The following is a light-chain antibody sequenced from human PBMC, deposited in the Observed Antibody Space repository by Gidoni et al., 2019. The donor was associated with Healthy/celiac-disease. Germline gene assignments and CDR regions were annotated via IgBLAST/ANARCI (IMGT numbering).Light chain of an antibody. J-gene: IGKJ5*01. V-gene: IGKV3-20*01. CDR2: GAS. CDR1: QSVSSSY. Sequence: EIVLTPSPGTLSSSPGERATISCRASQSVSSSYLAWYQQKPGQAPRLLIYGASSRATGIPDRFSGSGSGTDFTLTISRLEPDDFAVYYCQQYGSSLITFGQGTRLEIK. CDR3: QQYGSSLIT.